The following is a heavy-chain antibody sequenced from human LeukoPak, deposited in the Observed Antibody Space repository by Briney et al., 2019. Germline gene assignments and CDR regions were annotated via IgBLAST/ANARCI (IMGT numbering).Heavy chain of an antibody. CDR1: GFTFSSYS. J-gene: IGHJ4*02. CDR3: ARGQSGYSGYDYDY. D-gene: IGHD5-12*01. CDR2: ISSSSSYI. V-gene: IGHV3-21*01. Sequence: GGSLRLSCAASGFTFSSYSMNWVRQAPGKGLEWVSSISSSSSYIYYADSVEGRFTISRDNAKNSLYLQMNSLRAEDTAVYYCARGQSGYSGYDYDYWGQGTLVTVSS.